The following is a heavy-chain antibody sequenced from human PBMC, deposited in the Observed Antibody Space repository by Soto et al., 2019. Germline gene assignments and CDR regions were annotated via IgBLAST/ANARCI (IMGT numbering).Heavy chain of an antibody. V-gene: IGHV3-33*01. CDR3: ASSSVRFLEWFPPRLDY. Sequence: LRLSGAASGFTFSSYGMHWVRQAPGKGLEWVAVIWYDGSNKYYADSVKGRFTISRDNSKNTLYLQMNSLRAEDTAVYYCASSSVRFLEWFPPRLDYWGQGTLVTVSS. D-gene: IGHD3-3*01. CDR2: IWYDGSNK. J-gene: IGHJ4*02. CDR1: GFTFSSYG.